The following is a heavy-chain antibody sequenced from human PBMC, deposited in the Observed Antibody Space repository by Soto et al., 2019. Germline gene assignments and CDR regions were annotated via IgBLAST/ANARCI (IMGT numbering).Heavy chain of an antibody. CDR2: IDPSDSQT. J-gene: IGHJ4*02. V-gene: IGHV5-10-1*01. CDR1: GYSIAGYG. D-gene: IGHD3-22*01. CDR3: ARQIYDSDTGPNFQYYFDS. Sequence: ESLRISRKGSGYSIAGYGSTLVRQKPGKGLEWMGRIDPSDSQTYYSPSFRGHVTISVTKSITTVFLQWSSLRASDTAMYYCARQIYDSDTGPNFQYYFDSWGQGTPVTVSS.